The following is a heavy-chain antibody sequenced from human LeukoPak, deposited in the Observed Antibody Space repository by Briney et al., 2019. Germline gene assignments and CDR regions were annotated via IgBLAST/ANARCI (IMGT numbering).Heavy chain of an antibody. CDR2: ISYDGSNK. J-gene: IGHJ4*02. Sequence: GGSLRLSCAASGFTFSSYAMSWVRQAPGKGLEWVAVISYDGSNKYYADSVKGRFTISRDNSKNTLYLQMDSLRAEDTAVYYCARCLGPFDYWGQGALVTVSP. V-gene: IGHV3-30*03. CDR1: GFTFSSYA. CDR3: ARCLGPFDY. D-gene: IGHD3-16*01.